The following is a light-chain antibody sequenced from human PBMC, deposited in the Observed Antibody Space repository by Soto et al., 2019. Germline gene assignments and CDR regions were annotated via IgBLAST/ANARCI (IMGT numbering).Light chain of an antibody. J-gene: IGKJ2*01. Sequence: AIRMTQSPSSLSASTGDRVTITCRASQGISSYLAWYQQKPGKAPKLLIYAASTLQSGGPSRFSGSGSGTDFSLTIICLQSEDFATYYCQQYYSYTIYTFGQGTKLEIK. CDR1: QGISSY. CDR3: QQYYSYTIYT. CDR2: AAS. V-gene: IGKV1-8*01.